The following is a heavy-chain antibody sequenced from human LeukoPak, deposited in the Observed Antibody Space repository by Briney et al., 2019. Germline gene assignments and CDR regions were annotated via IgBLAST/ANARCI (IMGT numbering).Heavy chain of an antibody. D-gene: IGHD2-15*01. CDR1: GFTFSSYG. Sequence: GGSLRLSCAASGFTFSSYGMHWVRQAPGKGLEWVAVISYDGSNKYYADSVKGRFTISRDNSKNTLYLQMNSLRAEDTAVYYCAKGGASFVFDIWGQGIMVTVSS. CDR3: AKGGASFVFDI. CDR2: ISYDGSNK. V-gene: IGHV3-30*18. J-gene: IGHJ3*02.